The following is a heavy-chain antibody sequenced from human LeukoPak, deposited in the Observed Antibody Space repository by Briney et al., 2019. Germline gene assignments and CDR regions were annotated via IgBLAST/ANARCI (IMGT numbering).Heavy chain of an antibody. J-gene: IGHJ4*02. V-gene: IGHV4-34*01. Sequence: SETLSLTCAVYGGSFSGYYWSWIRQPPGKGLEWIGEINHSGRTNYNPSLKSRVTISVDTSKNQFSLKLSSVTAADTAVYYCARGRLLRRITIFGVVQYYFDYWGQGTLVTVSS. CDR3: ARGRLLRRITIFGVVQYYFDY. CDR1: GGSFSGYY. CDR2: INHSGRT. D-gene: IGHD3-3*01.